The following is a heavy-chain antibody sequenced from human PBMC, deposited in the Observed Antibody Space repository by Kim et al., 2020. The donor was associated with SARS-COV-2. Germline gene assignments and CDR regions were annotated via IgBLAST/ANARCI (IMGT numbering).Heavy chain of an antibody. Sequence: GGYLRLSCAASGFTFSSYSMNWVRQAPGKGLEWVSSISSSSSYIYYADSVKGRFTISRDNAKNSLYLQMNSLRAEDTAVYYCASYPDTAMVKVYYYYYGMDVWGQGTTVTVSS. V-gene: IGHV3-21*04. D-gene: IGHD5-18*01. J-gene: IGHJ6*02. CDR2: ISSSSSYI. CDR3: ASYPDTAMVKVYYYYYGMDV. CDR1: GFTFSSYS.